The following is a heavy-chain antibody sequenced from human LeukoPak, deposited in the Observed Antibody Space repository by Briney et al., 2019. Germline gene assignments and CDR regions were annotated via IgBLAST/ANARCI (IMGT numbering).Heavy chain of an antibody. CDR2: FDSNANT. J-gene: IGHJ4*02. V-gene: IGHV3-53*01. CDR3: ARGGGAYCGDDCRRTFDY. D-gene: IGHD2-21*02. Sequence: GGSLRLSCVVSGFTVSTNYMSWVRQAPGKGLEWASVFDSNANTYYADSVKGRFTISRDTSKNTLYLQMDSLRAEDTAVYYCARGGGAYCGDDCRRTFDYWGQGTLVTVSS. CDR1: GFTVSTNY.